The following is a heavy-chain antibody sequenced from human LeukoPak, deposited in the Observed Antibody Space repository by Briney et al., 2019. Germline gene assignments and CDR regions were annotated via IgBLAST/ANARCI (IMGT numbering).Heavy chain of an antibody. D-gene: IGHD6-13*01. CDR2: ISGSGGST. Sequence: GGSLRLSCAASGFTFSSYAMSWVRQAPGKGLEWVSAISGSGGSTYYADSVKGRFTISRDNSKNTLYLQMNSLRAEDTAVYYCAKDGSPVYYYYGMDVWGQGTTVTVSS. CDR3: AKDGSPVYYYYGMDV. CDR1: GFTFSSYA. J-gene: IGHJ6*02. V-gene: IGHV3-23*01.